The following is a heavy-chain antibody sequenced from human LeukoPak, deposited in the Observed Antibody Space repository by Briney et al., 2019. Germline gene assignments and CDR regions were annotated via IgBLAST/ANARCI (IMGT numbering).Heavy chain of an antibody. V-gene: IGHV1-8*01. D-gene: IGHD3-10*01. CDR1: GYTFTSYD. J-gene: IGHJ5*02. CDR3: ARGPSYEMVRGVTNWFDP. CDR2: MNPNSGNT. Sequence: ASVKVSCKASGYTFTSYDINWVRQATGQGLEWMGWMNPNSGNTGYAQKFQGRVTMTRNTSISTAYMELSSLRSEDTAVYYCARGPSYEMVRGVTNWFDPWGQGTLVTVSS.